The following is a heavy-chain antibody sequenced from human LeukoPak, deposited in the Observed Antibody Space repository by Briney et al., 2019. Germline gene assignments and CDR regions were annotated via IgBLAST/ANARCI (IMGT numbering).Heavy chain of an antibody. V-gene: IGHV4-34*01. CDR2: IYHSGST. CDR3: ARGIAVSVNWFDP. J-gene: IGHJ5*02. Sequence: SETLSLTCAVYGGSFSGYYWTWIRQPPGKGLEWIGEIYHSGSTNYNPSLKSRVTISVDTSKNQFSLELSSVTAADTAVYYCARGIAVSVNWFDPWGQGTLVTVSS. D-gene: IGHD6-19*01. CDR1: GGSFSGYY.